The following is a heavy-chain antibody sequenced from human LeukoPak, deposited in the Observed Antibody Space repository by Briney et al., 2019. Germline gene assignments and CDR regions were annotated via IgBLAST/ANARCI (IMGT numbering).Heavy chain of an antibody. CDR3: AKDYSGSYYALDY. CDR1: GFTFGTYA. CDR2: ISGSGGRT. D-gene: IGHD1-26*01. J-gene: IGHJ4*02. V-gene: IGHV3-23*01. Sequence: GGSLRLSCAASGFTFGTYAMSWVRQAPGKGLEWASTISGSGGRTYYADSVKGRFTISRDKSKNTLYLQMNRLRAEDTAVYNCAKDYSGSYYALDYWGQGTLVTVSS.